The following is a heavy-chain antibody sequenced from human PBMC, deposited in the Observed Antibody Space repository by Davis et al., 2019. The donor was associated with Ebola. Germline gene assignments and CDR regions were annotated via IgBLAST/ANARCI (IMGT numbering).Heavy chain of an antibody. CDR3: ARQESLYGSIDT. J-gene: IGHJ5*02. V-gene: IGHV5-51*01. D-gene: IGHD6-13*01. Sequence: KVSCKGSGYSFTTYWIAWVRQMPGKGLEWRGVIFSGDSDTRYRPPFEGQVTISVDRSITTAYLQWSSLKASDSAMYYCARQESLYGSIDTWGQGTLVTVSS. CDR2: IFSGDSDT. CDR1: GYSFTTYW.